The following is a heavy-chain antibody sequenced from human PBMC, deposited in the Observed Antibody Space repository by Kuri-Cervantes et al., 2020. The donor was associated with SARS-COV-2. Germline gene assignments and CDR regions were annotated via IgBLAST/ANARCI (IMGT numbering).Heavy chain of an antibody. CDR1: GFTFSSYW. V-gene: IGHV3-7*01. CDR3: ARDADSSSWYAY. J-gene: IGHJ4*02. CDR2: IKQDGSER. D-gene: IGHD3-22*01. Sequence: GGSLRLSCAASGFTFSSYWMSWVRQAPGKGLEWVANIKQDGSERFYVDSVKGRSTISRDNAKNSLYLQMDSLRVEDTAVYYCARDADSSSWYAYWGQGALVTVSS.